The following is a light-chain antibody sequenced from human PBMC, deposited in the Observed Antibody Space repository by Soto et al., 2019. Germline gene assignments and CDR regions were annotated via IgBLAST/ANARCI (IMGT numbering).Light chain of an antibody. CDR3: QQGLFTLT. Sequence: DIQMTQSPSSLSASLGDRVNITCRASQSISTYLNWYQQKLGKAPKLLISGASRWQGGIPSRFSGSGSGTEVCLNISSLEPEDFATYYCQQGLFTLTFGGGTKWEIK. J-gene: IGKJ4*01. V-gene: IGKV1-39*01. CDR2: GAS. CDR1: QSISTY.